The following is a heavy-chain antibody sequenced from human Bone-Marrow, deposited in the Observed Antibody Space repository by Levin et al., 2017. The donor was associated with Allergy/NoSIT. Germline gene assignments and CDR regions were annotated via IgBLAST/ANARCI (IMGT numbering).Heavy chain of an antibody. J-gene: IGHJ5*02. V-gene: IGHV3-30-3*01. Sequence: GESLKISCAASGFTFSSYAMHWVRQAPGKGLEWVAVISYDGSNKYYADSVKGRFTISRDNSKNTLYLQMNSLRAEDTAVYYCAREIGFVAVAGNNWFDPWGQGTLVTVSS. CDR3: AREIGFVAVAGNNWFDP. CDR2: ISYDGSNK. D-gene: IGHD6-19*01. CDR1: GFTFSSYA.